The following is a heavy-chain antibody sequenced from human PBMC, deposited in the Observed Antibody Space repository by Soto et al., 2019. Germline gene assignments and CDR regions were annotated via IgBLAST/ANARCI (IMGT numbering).Heavy chain of an antibody. J-gene: IGHJ6*02. CDR1: EFTFSNYA. V-gene: IGHV3-23*01. CDR3: ARHAYDFWSGHPNPRYYYGMDV. D-gene: IGHD3-3*01. Sequence: TGGSLRLSCAASEFTFSNYAMSWVRQAPGKGLEWVSAISYGGGTTYYADSVKGRFTISRDNSKNTLYLQMNSLKATDTAMYYCARHAYDFWSGHPNPRYYYGMDVWGQGTTVTVSS. CDR2: ISYGGGTT.